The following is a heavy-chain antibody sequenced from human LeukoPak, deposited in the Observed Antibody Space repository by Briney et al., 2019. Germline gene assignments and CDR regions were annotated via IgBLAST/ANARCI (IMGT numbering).Heavy chain of an antibody. CDR3: AKGYCSGASCQEEY. D-gene: IGHD2-15*01. J-gene: IGHJ4*02. Sequence: GGSLRLSCAASGFTFNSYWMSWVRQAPGKGLEWVANIRQDGNEKYYVDSVKGRFSISRDNAKNSLYLQMNSLRAEDTALYYCAKGYCSGASCQEEYWGQGTLVTVSS. CDR1: GFTFNSYW. V-gene: IGHV3-7*03. CDR2: IRQDGNEK.